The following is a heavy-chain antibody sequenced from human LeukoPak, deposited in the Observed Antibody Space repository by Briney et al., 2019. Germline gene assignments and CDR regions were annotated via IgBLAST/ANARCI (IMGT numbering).Heavy chain of an antibody. CDR3: AREYYFDNSGYYGVGDY. D-gene: IGHD3-22*01. V-gene: IGHV1-2*02. J-gene: IGHJ4*02. CDR2: FNPNSGGT. Sequence: ASVKVSCKASGYTFTDYYIHWVRQAPGQGLEWMGWFNPNSGGTNYAQEFQGRVTMTRDTSISPAYMELSGLRSDDTAAYYCAREYYFDNSGYYGVGDYWGQGTLVTVSS. CDR1: GYTFTDYY.